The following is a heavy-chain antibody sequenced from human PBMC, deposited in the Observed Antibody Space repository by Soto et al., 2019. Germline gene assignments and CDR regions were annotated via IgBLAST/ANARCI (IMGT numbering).Heavy chain of an antibody. CDR1: GIIFGSRA. V-gene: IGHV3-23*01. Sequence: EWQLLESGGDLIQPGGSLRLSCVASGIIFGSRAMCWVRQAPGEGREWVVTITETGGHEKYADSVRVRFPIYRDNSKKTLYRQMSSLRADESAVYFCAGGSQDSYPGSRIFDFGVRGTLVTVSS. D-gene: IGHD3-10*01. CDR3: AGGSQDSYPGSRIFDF. CDR2: ITETGGHE. J-gene: IGHJ4*02.